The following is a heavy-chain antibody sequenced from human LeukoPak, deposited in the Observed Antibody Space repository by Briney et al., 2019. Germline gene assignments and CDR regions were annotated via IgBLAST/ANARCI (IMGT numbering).Heavy chain of an antibody. J-gene: IGHJ6*02. CDR2: INWNSDTK. V-gene: IGHV3-9*01. D-gene: IGHD4-23*01. CDR3: AKDTGGNGAYFYAMDV. Sequence: GRSLRLSCVGSGFAFYNYAMHWVRRPPGKGLEWVSAINWNSDTKAYADSVKGRFTISRDRARNSLYLQMDSLRPEDTALYYCAKDTGGNGAYFYAMDVWGQGTSVTVSS. CDR1: GFAFYNYA.